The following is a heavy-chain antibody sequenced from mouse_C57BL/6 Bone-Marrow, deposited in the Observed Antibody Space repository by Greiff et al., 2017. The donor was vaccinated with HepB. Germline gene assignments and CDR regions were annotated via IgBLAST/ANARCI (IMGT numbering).Heavy chain of an antibody. Sequence: QVQLKESGPGLVQPSQSLSITCTASGFSLTSYGVHWVRQSPGKGLEWLGVIWSGGSTDYNAAFISRLSISKDNAKSQVFFKMNSLQADDTAIYYCARMDTTVVNYFDYWGQGTTLTVSS. J-gene: IGHJ2*01. CDR3: ARMDTTVVNYFDY. V-gene: IGHV2-2*01. CDR1: GFSLTSYG. D-gene: IGHD1-1*01. CDR2: IWSGGST.